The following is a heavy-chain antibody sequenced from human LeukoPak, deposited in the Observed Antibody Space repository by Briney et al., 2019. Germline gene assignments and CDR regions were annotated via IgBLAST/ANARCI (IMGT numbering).Heavy chain of an antibody. CDR2: IIPILGIA. D-gene: IGHD4-11*01. V-gene: IGHV1-69*04. Sequence: ASVKVSCKASGGTFSSYAISWVRQAPGQGLEWMGRIIPILGIANYAQKFQGRVTITADKSTSTAYMELSSLRSEDTAVYYCASGTDSDYPVYWGQGTLVTVSS. CDR1: GGTFSSYA. CDR3: ASGTDSDYPVY. J-gene: IGHJ4*02.